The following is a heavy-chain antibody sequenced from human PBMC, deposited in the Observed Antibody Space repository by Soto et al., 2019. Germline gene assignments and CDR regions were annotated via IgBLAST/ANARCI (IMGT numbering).Heavy chain of an antibody. V-gene: IGHV3-30*18. CDR3: AKDTGSGSYSSPYYGMDV. Sequence: GWSLRLSCAASGFTFSSYGMHWVRQAPGKGLEWVAVISYDGSNKYYADSVKGRFTISRDNSKNTLYLQMNSLRAEDTTVYYCAKDTGSGSYSSPYYGMDVWGQGTKVTVSS. CDR1: GFTFSSYG. J-gene: IGHJ6*02. D-gene: IGHD3-10*01. CDR2: ISYDGSNK.